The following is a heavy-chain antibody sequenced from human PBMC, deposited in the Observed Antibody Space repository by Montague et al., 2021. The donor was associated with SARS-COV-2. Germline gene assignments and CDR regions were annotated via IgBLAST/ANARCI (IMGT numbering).Heavy chain of an antibody. CDR3: YYFDY. D-gene: IGHD3-22*01. J-gene: IGHJ4*02. CDR2: ISLLKTS. V-gene: IGHV4-34*07. Sequence: SETLSLTCAVYGGTNSAYYLPRIRQPPSTGLDTAGQISLLKTSKYNPSLKSRVSISLDTSTNQFSLYLSTNMIVVAMTGGEYYFDYWGQGTLVTVSS. CDR1: GGTNSAYY.